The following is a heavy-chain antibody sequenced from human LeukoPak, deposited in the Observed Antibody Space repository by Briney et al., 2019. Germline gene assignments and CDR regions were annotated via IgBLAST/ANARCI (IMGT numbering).Heavy chain of an antibody. CDR3: ARVEEGYGSGRRENYFYYYMDV. D-gene: IGHD3-10*01. J-gene: IGHJ6*03. Sequence: PSETLSLTCTVSGGSISSGSYYWGWIRQPPGKGLEWIGNIYYSGSTYYNPSLKSRVSISVDTSKNQFSLKLSSVTAADTAVYYCARVEEGYGSGRRENYFYYYMDVWGKGTTVTISS. V-gene: IGHV4-39*07. CDR1: GGSISSGSYY. CDR2: IYYSGST.